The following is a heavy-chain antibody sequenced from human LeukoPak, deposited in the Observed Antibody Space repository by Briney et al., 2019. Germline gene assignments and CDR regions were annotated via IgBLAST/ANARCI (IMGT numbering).Heavy chain of an antibody. CDR3: ARDMRDHYYDSSGYYY. Sequence: GGSLRLSCAASGFTFSSYWMSWVRQAPGKGLEWVANIKQDGSEKYYVDSVKGRFTISRDNAKNSLYLQMNSLRAEDTAVYYCARDMRDHYYDSSGYYYWGQGTLVTVSS. V-gene: IGHV3-7*01. J-gene: IGHJ4*02. D-gene: IGHD3-22*01. CDR2: IKQDGSEK. CDR1: GFTFSSYW.